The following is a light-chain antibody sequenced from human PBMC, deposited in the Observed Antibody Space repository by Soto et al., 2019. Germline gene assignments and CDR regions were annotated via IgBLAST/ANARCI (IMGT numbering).Light chain of an antibody. V-gene: IGKV3-20*01. CDR2: GAS. Sequence: EIVLPQSPGTLSLSPGERATLSCRASQSVSSSYLAWYQQKPGQAPRLLIYGASSRATGIPDRFSGSGSGTDFTLIISRLEPEDFAVYYCQQYGSSPRTFGQGTRWIS. J-gene: IGKJ1*01. CDR1: QSVSSSY. CDR3: QQYGSSPRT.